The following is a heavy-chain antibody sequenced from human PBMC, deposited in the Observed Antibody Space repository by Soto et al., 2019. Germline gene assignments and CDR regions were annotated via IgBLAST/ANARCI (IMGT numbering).Heavy chain of an antibody. CDR2: IYHSGST. V-gene: IGHV4-30-2*01. CDR3: AKEWDY. J-gene: IGHJ4*02. Sequence: SETLSLTCAVSGGSISRGGYSWSWIRQPPGKGLEWIGYIYHSGSTYYNPSLKSRVTISVDRSKNQFSLKLSSVTAADTAVYYCAKEWDYWGQGTLVTVSS. CDR1: GGSISRGGYS.